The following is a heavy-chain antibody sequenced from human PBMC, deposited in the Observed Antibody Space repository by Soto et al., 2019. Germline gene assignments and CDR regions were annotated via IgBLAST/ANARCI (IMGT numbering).Heavy chain of an antibody. Sequence: QVQLVQSGAEVQKPGSSVKVSCKASGGTFSSYAISWVRQAPGQGLEWMGGIIPIFGTANYAQKFQGRVTIIADESTSTAYMELSSMRYEDTAVYYCARLRVDTAMGQLEGYYYYYGMDVWGQGTTVTVSS. CDR1: GGTFSSYA. CDR3: ARLRVDTAMGQLEGYYYYYGMDV. CDR2: IIPIFGTA. D-gene: IGHD5-18*01. V-gene: IGHV1-69*01. J-gene: IGHJ6*02.